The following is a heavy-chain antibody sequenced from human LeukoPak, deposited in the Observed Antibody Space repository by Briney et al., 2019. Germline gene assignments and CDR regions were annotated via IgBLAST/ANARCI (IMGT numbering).Heavy chain of an antibody. CDR2: IYPGDSGP. D-gene: IGHD1-26*01. CDR3: GMSGDRVPLQDDVFDV. CDR1: GYSFTSYW. Sequence: GESLKISCKGSGYSFTSYWIGWVRQMPGKGLEWMGIIYPGDSGPTYSPSFQGQVTISVDKSINTAYQQWSSLQASDTAMYYCGMSGDRVPLQDDVFDVWGQGTMVTVST. J-gene: IGHJ3*01. V-gene: IGHV5-51*01.